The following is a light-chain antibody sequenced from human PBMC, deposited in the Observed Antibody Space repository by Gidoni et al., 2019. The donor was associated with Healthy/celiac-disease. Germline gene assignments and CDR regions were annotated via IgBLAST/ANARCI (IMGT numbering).Light chain of an antibody. V-gene: IGLV1-44*01. CDR1: SSNIGSNT. J-gene: IGLJ2*01. CDR3: ATWDDSLNGPV. Sequence: QSVLTQPHSASGTPGQRVTISCSGSSSNIGSNTVNWYQQLPGTAPKLLINFNNQRPSGVPDRFSGSKSGTSASLAISGLQSEDEADYYCATWDDSLNGPVFGGGTKLTVL. CDR2: FNN.